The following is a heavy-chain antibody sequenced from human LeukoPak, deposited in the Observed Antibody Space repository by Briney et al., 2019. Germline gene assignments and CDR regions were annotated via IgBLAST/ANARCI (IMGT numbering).Heavy chain of an antibody. Sequence: GESLKISCQASGYTFSTYWIGWVRQMPGKGLEWMGIIYPGDSDTRYSPSFQGQVTISADKSISTAYLQWSSLKASDTAMYYCARHEGGYSYGYPGYWGQGTLVTVSS. CDR2: IYPGDSDT. V-gene: IGHV5-51*01. CDR1: GYTFSTYW. D-gene: IGHD5-18*01. J-gene: IGHJ4*02. CDR3: ARHEGGYSYGYPGY.